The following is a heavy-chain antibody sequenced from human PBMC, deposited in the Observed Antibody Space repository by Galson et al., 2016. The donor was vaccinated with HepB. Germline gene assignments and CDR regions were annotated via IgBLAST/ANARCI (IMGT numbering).Heavy chain of an antibody. CDR3: ARTPIAAGASPRGYFDY. V-gene: IGHV4-4*07. CDR1: GGSSSSFY. Sequence: SETLSLTCTVSGGSSSSFYWSWIRQPAGKGLEWIGRIYTTGYTTYNPSLKSRVTMSVDTSKNQFSLRLNSVTAADTAVYYCARTPIAAGASPRGYFDYWGQGTLVTVSS. J-gene: IGHJ4*02. CDR2: IYTTGYT. D-gene: IGHD6-13*01.